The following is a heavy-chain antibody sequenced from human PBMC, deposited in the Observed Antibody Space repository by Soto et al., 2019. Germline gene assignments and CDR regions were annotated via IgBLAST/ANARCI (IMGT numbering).Heavy chain of an antibody. D-gene: IGHD2-2*03. J-gene: IGHJ6*02. V-gene: IGHV1-69*12. CDR2: IIPIFGTA. CDR1: GGTFSSYA. CDR3: ARGRVDIVLVPAARSDYYYGMDV. Sequence: QVQLVQSGAEVKKPGSSVKVSCKASGGTFSSYAISWVRQAPGQGLEWMGGIIPIFGTANYAQKFQGRVTITADESTSTGYMELSSLRSEDTAVYYCARGRVDIVLVPAARSDYYYGMDVWGQGTTVTVSS.